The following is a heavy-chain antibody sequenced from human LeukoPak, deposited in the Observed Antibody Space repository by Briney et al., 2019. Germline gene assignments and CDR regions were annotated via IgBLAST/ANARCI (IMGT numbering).Heavy chain of an antibody. Sequence: TSETLSLTCTVSGGSISTYYWSWIRQPPGKGLEWIGHVHYSRNTNSNPSLKSRITMSVDTSKNQFSLKLSSVTAADTAVYFCARDTFYSETGSFEDWFDPWGQGTLVTVSS. CDR1: GGSISTYY. V-gene: IGHV4-59*01. CDR3: ARDTFYSETGSFEDWFDP. CDR2: VHYSRNT. J-gene: IGHJ5*02. D-gene: IGHD3-10*01.